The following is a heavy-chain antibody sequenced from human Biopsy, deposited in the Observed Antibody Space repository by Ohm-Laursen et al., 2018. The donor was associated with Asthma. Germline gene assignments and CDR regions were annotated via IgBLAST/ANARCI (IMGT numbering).Heavy chain of an antibody. V-gene: IGHV3-53*01. Sequence: SLRLSCAVSGFAVSRDYMFWVRQAPGKGLEWVSVIYSGGTSHTADSVRGRFTISRDYSKNTLYLQMHSLRAEDTAVYYCARGDSSNWSHYYFDYWGQGTLVHVSS. D-gene: IGHD3-22*01. J-gene: IGHJ4*02. CDR3: ARGDSSNWSHYYFDY. CDR1: GFAVSRDY. CDR2: IYSGGTS.